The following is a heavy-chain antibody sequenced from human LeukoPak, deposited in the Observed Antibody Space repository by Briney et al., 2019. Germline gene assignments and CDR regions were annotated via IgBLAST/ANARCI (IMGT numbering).Heavy chain of an antibody. V-gene: IGHV4-59*08. D-gene: IGHD3-9*01. CDR1: GASITSYY. J-gene: IGHJ5*02. Sequence: SETLSLTCTVSGASITSYYWSWIRRPPGKGLEWIGCVYYSGSTNYNPSLKSRVTISVATSKSQFSLKLSSVTAADTAVYYCARRTYDILTGYPRFDPWGQGTLVTVSS. CDR2: VYYSGST. CDR3: ARRTYDILTGYPRFDP.